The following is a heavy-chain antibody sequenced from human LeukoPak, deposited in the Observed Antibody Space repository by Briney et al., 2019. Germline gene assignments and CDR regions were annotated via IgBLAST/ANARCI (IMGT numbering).Heavy chain of an antibody. D-gene: IGHD4-23*01. J-gene: IGHJ3*02. V-gene: IGHV1-2*02. CDR1: GYTFTSYD. Sequence: GASVKVSCKASGYTFTSYDINWVRQATGQGLEWMGWINPNSGGTNYAQKFQGRVTMTRDTSISTAYMELSRLRSDDTAVYYCARGGGNSGFHAFDIWGQGTMVTVSS. CDR2: INPNSGGT. CDR3: ARGGGNSGFHAFDI.